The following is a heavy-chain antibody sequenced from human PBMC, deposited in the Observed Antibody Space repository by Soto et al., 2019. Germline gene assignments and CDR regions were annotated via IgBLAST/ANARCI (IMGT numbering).Heavy chain of an antibody. CDR1: GYTFTSYA. Sequence: KVSCKASGYTFTSYAMHWVRKAPGQRLEWMGWINAGNGNTKYSQKFQGRVTITRDTSASTAYMELSSLRSEDTAVYYCARDWVYYGSGSYYPDAFDIWGQGTMVTVSS. CDR2: INAGNGNT. V-gene: IGHV1-3*01. J-gene: IGHJ3*02. CDR3: ARDWVYYGSGSYYPDAFDI. D-gene: IGHD3-10*01.